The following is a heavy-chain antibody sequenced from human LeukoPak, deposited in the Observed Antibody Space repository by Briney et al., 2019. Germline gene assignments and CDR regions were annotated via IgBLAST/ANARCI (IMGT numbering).Heavy chain of an antibody. D-gene: IGHD2-15*01. Sequence: PSESLSLTCTVSGGSISSGDYYWGWIRQPPGKGLGWIGYIYYSGSTYYNPSLKSRVTISVDTSKNKFSLKLSSVTAADTAVYYCARGYGSGLYYLDYWGQGTLVTVSS. V-gene: IGHV4-30-4*01. J-gene: IGHJ4*02. CDR3: ARGYGSGLYYLDY. CDR2: IYYSGST. CDR1: GGSISSGDYY.